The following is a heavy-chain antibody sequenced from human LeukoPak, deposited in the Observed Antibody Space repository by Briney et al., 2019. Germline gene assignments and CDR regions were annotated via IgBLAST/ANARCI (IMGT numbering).Heavy chain of an antibody. J-gene: IGHJ4*02. CDR2: ISASSRYI. Sequence: GGSLRLSCVASGFTFSTYSVNWVRQAPGKGLEWVSSISASSRYIYYADSVKGRFTISRDNPKNSLYLQMNSLRAEDTAVYYCAKDLMIFGVVIPDYWGQGTLVTVSS. V-gene: IGHV3-21*01. CDR1: GFTFSTYS. D-gene: IGHD3-3*01. CDR3: AKDLMIFGVVIPDY.